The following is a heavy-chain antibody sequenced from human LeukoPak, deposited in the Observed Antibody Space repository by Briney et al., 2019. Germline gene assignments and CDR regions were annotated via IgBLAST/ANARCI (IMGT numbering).Heavy chain of an antibody. V-gene: IGHV1-18*01. J-gene: IGHJ3*02. CDR3: ARLLENAFDI. D-gene: IGHD2/OR15-2a*01. Sequence: QKLQGRVTMTTDTSTSTAYMELSSLRSEDTAMYYCARLLENAFDIWGQGTMVTVSS.